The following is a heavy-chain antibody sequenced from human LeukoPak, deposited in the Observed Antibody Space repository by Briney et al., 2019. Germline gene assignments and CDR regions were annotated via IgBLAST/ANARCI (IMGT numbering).Heavy chain of an antibody. Sequence: VGSLRLSCAASGFTFSGYSMYWVRQAPGEGLEWVSVISTNGGLTYYAASVKGRSTISRDNTKNTLYLQMNSLRAEDTALYYCASGESTGAHYYYYMDVWGKGTTVTVSS. CDR1: GFTFSGYS. V-gene: IGHV3-23*01. CDR2: ISTNGGLT. CDR3: ASGESTGAHYYYYMDV. D-gene: IGHD2-8*02. J-gene: IGHJ6*03.